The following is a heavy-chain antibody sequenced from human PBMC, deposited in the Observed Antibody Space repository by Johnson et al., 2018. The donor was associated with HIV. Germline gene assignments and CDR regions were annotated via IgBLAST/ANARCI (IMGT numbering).Heavy chain of an antibody. CDR3: AKAPGWLLDAFDM. Sequence: VQLVESGGGVVQPGGSLRLSCAASGFTFSSYGMHWVRQAPGKGLEWVAFIRYAGSNKYYADSVKGRFTISRDNSKNTLYLQMNSLRGEDTAIYYCAKAPGWLLDAFDMWGQGTMVTVSS. CDR2: IRYAGSNK. V-gene: IGHV3-30*02. J-gene: IGHJ3*02. CDR1: GFTFSSYG. D-gene: IGHD5-24*01.